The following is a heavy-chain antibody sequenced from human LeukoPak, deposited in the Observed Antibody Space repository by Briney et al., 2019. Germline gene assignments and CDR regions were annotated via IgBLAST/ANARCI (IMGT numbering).Heavy chain of an antibody. D-gene: IGHD3-10*01. CDR3: ARALYGNYFDY. V-gene: IGHV3-74*01. CDR1: GFTFSSYW. J-gene: IGHJ4*02. Sequence: PGGSLRLSCAASGFTFSSYWMHWVRQAPGKGLVWVSRINSDGSSTTYADSVKGRFTISRDNAKNTLYLQMNSLRAEDTAVFYCARALYGNYFDYWGQGTLVTVSS. CDR2: INSDGSST.